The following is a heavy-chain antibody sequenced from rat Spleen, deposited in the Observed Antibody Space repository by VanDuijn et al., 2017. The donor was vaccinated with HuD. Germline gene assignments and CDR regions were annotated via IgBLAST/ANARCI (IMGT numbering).Heavy chain of an antibody. V-gene: IGHV2-41*01. CDR2: IWNTGGN. CDR1: GFSLTSYN. J-gene: IGHJ3*01. D-gene: IGHD1-4*01. Sequence: QVQLKESGPGLVQPSQTLSLTCTVAGFSLTSYNVHWVRQPPGKGLEWMGVIWNTGGNRYNSALKSRLSISKDTSKSQVFLKMNSLQTEDTATYYCARDENGYIYVWFAYWGQGTLVTVSS. CDR3: ARDENGYIYVWFAY.